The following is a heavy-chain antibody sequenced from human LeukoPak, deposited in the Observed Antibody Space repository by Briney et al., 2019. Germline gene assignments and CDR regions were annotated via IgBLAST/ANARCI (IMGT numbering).Heavy chain of an antibody. J-gene: IGHJ6*02. CDR3: ARDRFVVVVAAATGGYYYGMDV. V-gene: IGHV3-21*01. D-gene: IGHD2-15*01. Sequence: GGSLRLSCAASGFTFNNFWMNWLRQAPGKGLEWVSSISSSSSYIYYADSVKGRFTISRDNAKNSLYLQMNSLRAEDTAVYYCARDRFVVVVAAATGGYYYGMDVWGQGTTVTVSS. CDR1: GFTFNNFW. CDR2: ISSSSSYI.